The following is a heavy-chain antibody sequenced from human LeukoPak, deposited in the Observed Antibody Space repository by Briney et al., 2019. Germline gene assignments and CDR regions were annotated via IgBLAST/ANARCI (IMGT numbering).Heavy chain of an antibody. J-gene: IGHJ4*02. CDR3: AKDRSKGSYGDDFDF. CDR1: GFTFSHHG. Sequence: GGSLRLSCAASGFTFSHHGMHWVRQAPGKGLEWVAFIRNDGSNHYYADSVKGRFTISRDNSKNTLYLQMNSLRPEDTAVYYCAKDRSKGSYGDDFDFWGQGTLVTVSS. D-gene: IGHD1-26*01. CDR2: IRNDGSNH. V-gene: IGHV3-30*02.